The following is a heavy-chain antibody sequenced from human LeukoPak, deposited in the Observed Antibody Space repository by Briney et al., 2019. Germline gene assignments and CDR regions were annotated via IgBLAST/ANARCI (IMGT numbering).Heavy chain of an antibody. CDR3: RSYRWGDSFEY. CDR2: INTDGSRT. J-gene: IGHJ4*02. D-gene: IGHD3-16*01. Sequence: GGSLRLSCAASGFTFSTYWMHWVRQGPGKGLVWVSHINTDGSRTAYADSVKGRFTISRNNAKNTLYLQMNSLRVEDTAVYYCRSYRWGDSFEYWGQGVLVTVAS. CDR1: GFTFSTYW. V-gene: IGHV3-74*01.